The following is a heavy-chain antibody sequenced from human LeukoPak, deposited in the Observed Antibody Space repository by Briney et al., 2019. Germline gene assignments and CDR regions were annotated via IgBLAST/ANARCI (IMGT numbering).Heavy chain of an antibody. CDR1: GYTFTSYG. D-gene: IGHD3-22*01. J-gene: IGHJ4*02. Sequence: ASVKVSCKASGYTFTSYGISWVRQAPGQGLEWMGRISAYNGNTNYAQKLQGRVTMTTDTSTSTAYMELRSLRSDDTAVYYCARDRSGYYRTSFDYWGQGTLVTVSS. CDR3: ARDRSGYYRTSFDY. CDR2: ISAYNGNT. V-gene: IGHV1-18*01.